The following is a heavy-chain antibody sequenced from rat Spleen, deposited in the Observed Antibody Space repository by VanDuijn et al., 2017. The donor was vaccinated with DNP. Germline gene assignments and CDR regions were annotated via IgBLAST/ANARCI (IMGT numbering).Heavy chain of an antibody. CDR1: GFTFSTYW. Sequence: EVQLVESGGDLVPPGGSLKLSCVASGFTFSTYWMFWIRQAPGKGLEWVATINPDGSNTYCQDSVKGRFTISRDNAENTVYLEMNSLRSEDTASYYCARGPNYGSYADYFDYWGQGIMVTVSS. D-gene: IGHD1-11*01. CDR3: ARGPNYGSYADYFDY. CDR2: INPDGSNT. V-gene: IGHV5-58*01. J-gene: IGHJ2*01.